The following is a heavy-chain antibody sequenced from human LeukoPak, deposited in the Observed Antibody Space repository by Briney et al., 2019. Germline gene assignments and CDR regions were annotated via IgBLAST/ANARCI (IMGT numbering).Heavy chain of an antibody. Sequence: SETLSLTCTVTGGSISSGDYYWSWIRQPPGKRLEWIGHVDFRASTNSNPSLESRVTISVDPSKSQCSLKLSSVTAADTAVYYCARGLHDSSGYSYDYWGQGTLVTVSS. CDR1: GGSISSGDYY. V-gene: IGHV4-61*08. J-gene: IGHJ4*02. CDR3: ARGLHDSSGYSYDY. CDR2: VDFRAST. D-gene: IGHD3-22*01.